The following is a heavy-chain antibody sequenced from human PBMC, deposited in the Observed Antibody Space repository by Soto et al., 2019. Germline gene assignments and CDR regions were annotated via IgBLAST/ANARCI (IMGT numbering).Heavy chain of an antibody. J-gene: IGHJ5*02. Sequence: GGSLRLSCAASGFTFSSYAMSWVRQAPGKGLEWVSAISGSGGSTYYADSVKGRFTISRDNSKNTLYLQMNSLRAEDTAVYYCARVGGDIVVVPAPSPWFDPWGQGTLVTVSS. V-gene: IGHV3-23*01. CDR2: ISGSGGST. CDR3: ARVGGDIVVVPAPSPWFDP. CDR1: GFTFSSYA. D-gene: IGHD2-2*01.